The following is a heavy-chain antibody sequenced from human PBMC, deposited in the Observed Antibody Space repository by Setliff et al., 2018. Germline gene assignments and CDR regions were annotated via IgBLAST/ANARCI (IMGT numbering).Heavy chain of an antibody. V-gene: IGHV3-48*01. CDR2: ISSSSSTI. CDR1: GFTFSSYS. CDR3: ARTCSGSGCYAGLES. Sequence: PGGSLRLSCAASGFTFSSYSMNWVRQAPGKGLEWVSSISSSSSTIYYADSVKGRFTISRDNSKNTLYLQMNSLRPEDTAVYYCARTCSGSGCYAGLESWGQGTPVTVSS. J-gene: IGHJ4*02. D-gene: IGHD2-15*01.